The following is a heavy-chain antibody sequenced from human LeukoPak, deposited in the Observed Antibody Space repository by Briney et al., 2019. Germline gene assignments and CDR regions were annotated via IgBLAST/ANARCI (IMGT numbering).Heavy chain of an antibody. D-gene: IGHD2-15*01. CDR1: GFTFSNYA. J-gene: IGHJ4*02. CDR2: ISDDGGAT. V-gene: IGHV3-23*01. CDR3: AKRYCTGGSCCPDY. Sequence: GGSLRLSCVASGFTFSNYAMSWVRQAPGKGLEWVSAISDDGGATYHADSVKGRFTISRDNSKNTLYLQMNSLRAEGTAVYYCAKRYCTGGSCCPDYWGQGTLVTVSS.